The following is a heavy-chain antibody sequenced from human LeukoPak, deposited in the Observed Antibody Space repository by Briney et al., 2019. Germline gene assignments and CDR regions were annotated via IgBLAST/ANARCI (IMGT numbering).Heavy chain of an antibody. V-gene: IGHV4-34*01. CDR2: INHSGST. J-gene: IGHJ3*02. D-gene: IGHD4-17*01. CDR3: ARNSEGRHDYGDYARSNAFGI. Sequence: PSETLSLTCAVYGGSFSGYYWSWIRQPPGKGLEWIGEINHSGSTNYNPSLKSRVTISVDTSKNQFSLKLSSVTAADTAVYYCARNSEGRHDYGDYARSNAFGIWGQGTMVTVSS. CDR1: GGSFSGYY.